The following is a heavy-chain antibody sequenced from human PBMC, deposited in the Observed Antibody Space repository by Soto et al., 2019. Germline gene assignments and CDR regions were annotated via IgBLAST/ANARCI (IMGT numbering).Heavy chain of an antibody. CDR2: IDPSDSQT. CDR1: GYSFAGYW. V-gene: IGHV5-10-1*01. Sequence: GESLKISCKGSGYSFAGYWITWVRQKPGKGLEWMGRIDPSDSQTYYSPSFRGHVTISVTKSITTVFLQWSSLRASDTAMYYCARQIYDSDAGPNFQYYFDSWGQGTPVTVSS. CDR3: ARQIYDSDAGPNFQYYFDS. J-gene: IGHJ4*02. D-gene: IGHD5-12*01.